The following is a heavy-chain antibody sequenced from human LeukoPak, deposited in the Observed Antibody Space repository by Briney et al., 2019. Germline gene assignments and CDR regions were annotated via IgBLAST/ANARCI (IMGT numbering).Heavy chain of an antibody. V-gene: IGHV1-69*13. J-gene: IGHJ4*02. D-gene: IGHD3-10*02. CDR1: GGTFSSYA. Sequence: ASVKVSCKASGGTFSSYAISWVRQAPGQGLEWMGGIIPIFGTANYAQKFQGRVTITADESTSTAYTELSSLRSEDTAVYYCARGTMWKLSKFDYWGQGTLVTVSS. CDR2: IIPIFGTA. CDR3: ARGTMWKLSKFDY.